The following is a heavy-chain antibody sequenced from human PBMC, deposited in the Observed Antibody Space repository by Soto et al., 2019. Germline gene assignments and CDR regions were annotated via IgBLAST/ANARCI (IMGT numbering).Heavy chain of an antibody. CDR3: ARDREYGGNSGGAAFDI. Sequence: SVQVSCKASGYTFTSYGISWVREAPGQGLEWMGWISAYNGNTNYAQKLQGRVTMTTDTSTSTAYMELRSLRSDDTAVYYCARDREYGGNSGGAAFDIWGQGTMVTVSS. CDR1: GYTFTSYG. V-gene: IGHV1-18*04. CDR2: ISAYNGNT. D-gene: IGHD2-21*02. J-gene: IGHJ3*02.